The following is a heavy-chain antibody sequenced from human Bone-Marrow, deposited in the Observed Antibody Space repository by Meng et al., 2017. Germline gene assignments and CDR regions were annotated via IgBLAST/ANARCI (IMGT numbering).Heavy chain of an antibody. D-gene: IGHD3-3*01. V-gene: IGHV4-4*02. J-gene: IGHJ5*02. Sequence: QRQGSGPGLVKPSGTLSLTCAVSGASISSSHWWGWVRQPPGKGLEWIGEIYHDGSTNYTPSLKSRVTISVDKSKNQFSLKLSSVTAADTAVYYCARAAYDIWSGYAPWGQGSLVTVSS. CDR3: ARAAYDIWSGYAP. CDR2: IYHDGST. CDR1: GASISSSHW.